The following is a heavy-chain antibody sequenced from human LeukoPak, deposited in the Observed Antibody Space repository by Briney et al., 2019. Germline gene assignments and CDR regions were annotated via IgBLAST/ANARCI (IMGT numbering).Heavy chain of an antibody. CDR3: AKDSTADYYGSGSYST. J-gene: IGHJ5*02. V-gene: IGHV3-20*04. Sequence: GGSLRLSCAASGFTFDDYGMSWVRQAPGKGLEWVSAISGSGGSTHYADSVKGRFTISRDNAKNSLYLQMNSLRAEDTAVYYCAKDSTADYYGSGSYSTWGQGTLVTVSS. CDR2: ISGSGGST. CDR1: GFTFDDYG. D-gene: IGHD3-10*01.